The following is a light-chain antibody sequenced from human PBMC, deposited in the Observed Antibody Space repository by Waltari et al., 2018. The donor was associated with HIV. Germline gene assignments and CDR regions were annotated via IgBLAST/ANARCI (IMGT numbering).Light chain of an antibody. V-gene: IGKV4-1*01. CDR1: QSVFYSSNNRSY. Sequence: DIVINQSPDSLALSMGERATINCTSTQSVFYSSNNRSYLAWFQQRPRQAPNLLISWTSTREFGVPDRFTGSGSGTDFTLTISSLQAEDVAVYYCHQYYSPPYTFGQGTKLEI. CDR2: WTS. J-gene: IGKJ2*01. CDR3: HQYYSPPYT.